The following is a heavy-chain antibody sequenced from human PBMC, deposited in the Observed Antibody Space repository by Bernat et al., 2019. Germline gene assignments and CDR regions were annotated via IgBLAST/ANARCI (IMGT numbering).Heavy chain of an antibody. D-gene: IGHD6-6*01. J-gene: IGHJ4*02. Sequence: QVQLQQWGAGLLKPSETLSLTCAVYGGSFSGYYWSWIRQPPGKGLEWIGEINHSGSTNYNPSLKSRVTISVNTSKNQFSLKLSSVTAADPAVYYCARMTHRRAPYSSSYDWGQGTLVTVSS. V-gene: IGHV4-34*01. CDR2: INHSGST. CDR3: ARMTHRRAPYSSSYD. CDR1: GGSFSGYY.